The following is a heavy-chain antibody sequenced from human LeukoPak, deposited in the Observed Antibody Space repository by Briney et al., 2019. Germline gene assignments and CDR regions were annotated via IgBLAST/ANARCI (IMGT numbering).Heavy chain of an antibody. CDR1: GFTFSSYS. CDR3: ARDSSRIAVAGVHFDS. J-gene: IGHJ4*02. D-gene: IGHD6-19*01. CDR2: ISSSSSYI. V-gene: IGHV3-21*01. Sequence: GGSLRLSCAASGFTFSSYSMNWVRQAPGKGLEWVSSISSSSSYIYYADSVKGRFTISRDNAKNSLYLQMNSLRAEDTAVYYCARDSSRIAVAGVHFDSWGQGTLVPVSS.